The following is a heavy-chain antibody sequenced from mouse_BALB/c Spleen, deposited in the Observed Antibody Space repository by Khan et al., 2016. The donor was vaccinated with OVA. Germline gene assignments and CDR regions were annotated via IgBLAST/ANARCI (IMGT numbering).Heavy chain of an antibody. CDR2: IISGGSYT. Sequence: EVELVESGGDLVRPCGSLKLSCAASGFSFSSYSMSWVRQTPAKSLEWVATIISGGSYTYSPDSVKGRFTISRDNTKNTLYLQMSSLKSEDTALYYWTRHRDYYGSKAWFDYWGQGTTLTVSS. CDR1: GFSFSSYS. J-gene: IGHJ2*01. D-gene: IGHD1-1*01. CDR3: TRHRDYYGSKAWFDY. V-gene: IGHV5-6-4*01.